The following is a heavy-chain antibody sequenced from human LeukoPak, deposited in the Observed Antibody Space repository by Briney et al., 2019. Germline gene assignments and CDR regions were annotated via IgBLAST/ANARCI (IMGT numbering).Heavy chain of an antibody. CDR2: ISGSGGST. CDR3: TKDRQPSQHSRSYSFDY. Sequence: GGSLRLSCAASGFTFSSYAMSWVRQAPGKGLEWVSAISGSGGSTYYADSVKGRFTISRDNSKNTLYLQMNSLRAEDTAVYYSTKDRQPSQHSRSYSFDYWGQGTLVTVSS. D-gene: IGHD1-26*01. J-gene: IGHJ4*02. V-gene: IGHV3-23*01. CDR1: GFTFSSYA.